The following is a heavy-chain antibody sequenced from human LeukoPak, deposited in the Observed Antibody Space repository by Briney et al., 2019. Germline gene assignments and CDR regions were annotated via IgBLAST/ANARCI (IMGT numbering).Heavy chain of an antibody. V-gene: IGHV3-33*06. CDR3: AKDDTDTDFDY. CDR2: IWYDGSNK. Sequence: PGGSLRLSCAASGFTFSNYAMSWVRQAPGKGLEWVAVIWYDGSNKYYADSVKGRFTISRDNSKNTLYLQMNSLRAEDTAVYYCAKDDTDTDFDYWGQGTLVTVSS. CDR1: GFTFSNYA. J-gene: IGHJ4*02.